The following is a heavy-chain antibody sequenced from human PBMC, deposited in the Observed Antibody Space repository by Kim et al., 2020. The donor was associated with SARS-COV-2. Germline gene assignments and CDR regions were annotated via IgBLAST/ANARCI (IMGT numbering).Heavy chain of an antibody. CDR1: GLTFSSYW. Sequence: GGSLRLSCAASGLTFSSYWMSWVRQAPGKGLEWVANIEQDGSERFYVDSVKGRFTIFRDNAKNLLYLQMNSLRAEDTAVYYCARAVVGTYPGPNWFDPWGQGTLVIVSS. CDR2: IEQDGSER. D-gene: IGHD7-27*01. J-gene: IGHJ5*02. V-gene: IGHV3-7*05. CDR3: ARAVVGTYPGPNWFDP.